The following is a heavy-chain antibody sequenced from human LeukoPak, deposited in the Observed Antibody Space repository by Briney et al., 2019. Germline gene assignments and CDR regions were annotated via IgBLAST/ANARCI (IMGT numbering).Heavy chain of an antibody. J-gene: IGHJ4*02. CDR2: IYTSGST. V-gene: IGHV4-61*02. CDR3: ARENSGSYYWLVDY. D-gene: IGHD1-26*01. Sequence: SQTLSLTCTVSGGSISSGSYYWSWIRQPAGKGLEWIGRIYTSGSTNYNPSLKSRVTISVDTSKNQFSLKPSSVTAADTAVYYCARENSGSYYWLVDYWGQGTLVTVSS. CDR1: GGSISSGSYY.